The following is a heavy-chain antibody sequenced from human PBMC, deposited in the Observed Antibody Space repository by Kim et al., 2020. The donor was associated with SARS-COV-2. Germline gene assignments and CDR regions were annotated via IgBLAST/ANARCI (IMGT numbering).Heavy chain of an antibody. V-gene: IGHV1-18*01. CDR1: GYTFISYG. CDR2: ISVYNGKT. Sequence: ASVKVSCKASGYTFISYGIHWVRQAPGQGLEWLGWISVYNGKTNYARKVQGRVTLTKDTPTSTAYMELRSLRSDDTSVYYCARGDGFFNFDQWGQGTLVTVSS. J-gene: IGHJ4*02. CDR3: ARGDGFFNFDQ. D-gene: IGHD3-3*01.